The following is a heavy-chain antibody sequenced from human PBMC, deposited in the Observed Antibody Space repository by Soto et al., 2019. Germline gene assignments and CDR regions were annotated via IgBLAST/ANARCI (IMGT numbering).Heavy chain of an antibody. Sequence: EVQLLESGGGLVQPGGSLRLSCAASGFTFSNYAMSWVRQAPGKGLEWVSGLSDGGGSTFYADSVKGRFTISRDNSKNTLYLQMNSLRAEDTAVYYCATDIAARRGDYWGQGTLVTVSS. CDR1: GFTFSNYA. CDR2: LSDGGGST. J-gene: IGHJ4*02. CDR3: ATDIAARRGDY. V-gene: IGHV3-23*01. D-gene: IGHD6-6*01.